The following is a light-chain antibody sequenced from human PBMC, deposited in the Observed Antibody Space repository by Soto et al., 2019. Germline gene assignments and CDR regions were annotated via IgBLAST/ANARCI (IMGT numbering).Light chain of an antibody. CDR2: GAS. CDR3: QQYGRSPPT. CDR1: QSVRSNS. Sequence: EIVLTQSPGTLSLSPGERATLSCRASQSVRSNSLAWYQQKPGQAPRLLIYGASTRATGIPDRFSGSGSGTDFTLTITRLEPEDFAVFYCQQYGRSPPTFGGGDQHGDQT. J-gene: IGKJ4*01. V-gene: IGKV3-20*01.